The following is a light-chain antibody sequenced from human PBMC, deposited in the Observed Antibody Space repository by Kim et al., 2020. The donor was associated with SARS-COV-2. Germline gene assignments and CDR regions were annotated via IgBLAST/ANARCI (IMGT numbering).Light chain of an antibody. CDR2: DAS. J-gene: IGKJ2*01. V-gene: IGKV1-33*01. CDR3: QQYDNLPYT. Sequence: DIQMTQSPSSLSASVGDRVTITCQASQDISNYLNWYQQKPGKAPKLLIYDASNLETGVPSRFSGSGSGTDFTFTISSLQPEDIATYYCQQYDNLPYTFGQGTKRRS. CDR1: QDISNY.